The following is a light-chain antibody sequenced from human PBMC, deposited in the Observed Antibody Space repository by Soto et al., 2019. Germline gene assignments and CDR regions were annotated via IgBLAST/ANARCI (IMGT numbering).Light chain of an antibody. V-gene: IGKV3-20*01. J-gene: IGKJ2*01. CDR3: QQYFGSLYT. CDR1: QSLSSAY. Sequence: SVLTQSPGTLSLSQGEGATLSCRTSQSLSSAYLALYQQRPGQAPRLLIYAASSRATGIPDRFSGSGSGTDFTLTISRLEPEAFAVYYCQQYFGSLYTFGQGTKLEIK. CDR2: AAS.